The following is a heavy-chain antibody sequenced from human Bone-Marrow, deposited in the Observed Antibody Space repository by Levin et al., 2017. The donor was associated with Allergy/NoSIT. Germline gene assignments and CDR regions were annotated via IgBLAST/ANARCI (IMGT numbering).Heavy chain of an antibody. CDR3: ARGTPGGAFDI. Sequence: GESLKISCAASGFTFSSYAMHWVRQAPGKGLEWVAVISYDGSNKYYADSVKGRFTISRDNSKNTLYLQMNSLRAEDTAVYYCARGTPGGAFDIWGQGIMVTVSS. CDR2: ISYDGSNK. V-gene: IGHV3-30-3*01. J-gene: IGHJ3*02. CDR1: GFTFSSYA. D-gene: IGHD4-23*01.